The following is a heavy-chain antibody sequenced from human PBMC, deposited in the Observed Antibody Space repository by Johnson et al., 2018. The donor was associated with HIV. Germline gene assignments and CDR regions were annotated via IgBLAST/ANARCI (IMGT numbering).Heavy chain of an antibody. CDR3: ARDPELDYFDNRAFDI. D-gene: IGHD3-22*01. Sequence: VQLVESGGGLVQPGGSLKLPCAAPGFTFITFWLTWFRQAPGKGLEWLANIKQVEREETYLALLKGGFTISRDNAKNSLSLQMDSLRAEDTAVYYCARDPELDYFDNRAFDIWGQGTMVTVSS. V-gene: IGHV3-7*01. CDR1: GFTFITFW. J-gene: IGHJ3*02. CDR2: IKQVEREE.